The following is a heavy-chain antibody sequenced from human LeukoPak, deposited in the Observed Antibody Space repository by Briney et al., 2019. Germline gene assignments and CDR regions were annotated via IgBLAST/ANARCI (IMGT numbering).Heavy chain of an antibody. Sequence: SETLSLTCAVSGGSISSSNWWRWVRQPPGKGLEWIGEIYHSGSTNYNPSLKSRVTISVDKSKNQFSLKLSSVTAADTAVYYCARVTGMVRGRWFDPWGQGTLVTVSS. V-gene: IGHV4-4*02. CDR3: ARVTGMVRGRWFDP. CDR2: IYHSGST. CDR1: GGSISSSNW. J-gene: IGHJ5*02. D-gene: IGHD3-10*01.